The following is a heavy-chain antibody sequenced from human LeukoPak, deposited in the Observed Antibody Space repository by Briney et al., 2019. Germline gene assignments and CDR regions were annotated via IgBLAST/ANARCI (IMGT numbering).Heavy chain of an antibody. D-gene: IGHD2-2*01. CDR2: MNPNSGNT. J-gene: IGHJ4*02. CDR1: GYTFTSYD. CDR3: ARDRTGYCSSTSCYELKYDY. Sequence: ASVKVSCKASGYTFTSYDINWVRQATGQGLEWMGWMNPNSGNTGYAQKFQGRVTMTRNTSISTAYMELSSLRAEDTAVYYCARDRTGYCSSTSCYELKYDYWGQGTLVTVSS. V-gene: IGHV1-8*01.